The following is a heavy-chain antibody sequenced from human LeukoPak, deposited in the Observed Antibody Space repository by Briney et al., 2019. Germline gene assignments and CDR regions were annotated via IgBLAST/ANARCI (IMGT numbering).Heavy chain of an antibody. CDR1: GFTFDDYA. D-gene: IGHD5-12*01. CDR2: ISWNSGSI. Sequence: PGRSLRLSCAASGFTFDDYAMHWVRQAPGKGLEWVSGISWNSGSIGYADSVKGRFTISRGNAKNSLYLQMNSLRAEDTALYYCAKDMHSGYLEVRYYGMDVWGQGTTVTVSS. CDR3: AKDMHSGYLEVRYYGMDV. V-gene: IGHV3-9*01. J-gene: IGHJ6*02.